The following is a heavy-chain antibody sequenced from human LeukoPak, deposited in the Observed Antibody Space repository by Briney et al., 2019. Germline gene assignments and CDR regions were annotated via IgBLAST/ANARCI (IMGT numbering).Heavy chain of an antibody. Sequence: SCKASGGTFSSYAMSWVRQAPGKGLEWVSAISGSGGSTYYADSVKGRFTISRDNSKNTLYLQMNSLRAEDTAVYYCAKDSLSSDYWGQGTLVTVSS. CDR1: GGTFSSYA. V-gene: IGHV3-23*01. CDR3: AKDSLSSDY. CDR2: ISGSGGST. J-gene: IGHJ4*02.